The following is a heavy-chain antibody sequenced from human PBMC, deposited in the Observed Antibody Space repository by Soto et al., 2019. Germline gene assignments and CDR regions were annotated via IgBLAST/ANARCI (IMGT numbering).Heavy chain of an antibody. J-gene: IGHJ2*01. CDR3: ARKVSGSTGRPDLWYFDL. CDR2: ISGGGDAT. Sequence: EVQLLDSGGGLVQPGGSLRLSCAASGFTFSGYALTWVRQAPGKGLEWVSAISGGGDATFYADSVKGQFTISRDNSKNTLYLQMNTMRAEDTAVYYCARKVSGSTGRPDLWYFDLWGRGTLVTVSS. D-gene: IGHD3-10*01. V-gene: IGHV3-23*01. CDR1: GFTFSGYA.